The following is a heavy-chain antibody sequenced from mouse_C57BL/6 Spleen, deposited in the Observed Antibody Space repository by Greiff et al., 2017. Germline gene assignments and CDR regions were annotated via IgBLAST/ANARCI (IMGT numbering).Heavy chain of an antibody. CDR1: GYSITSGYY. D-gene: IGHD2-4*01. Sequence: EVQVVESGPGLVKPSQSLSLTCSVTGYSITSGYYWNWIRQFPGNKLEWMGYISYDGSNNYNPSLKNRISITRDTSKNQFFLKLNSVTTEDTATYYCAREDDYDPFAYWGQGTLVTVSA. V-gene: IGHV3-6*01. CDR3: AREDDYDPFAY. CDR2: ISYDGSN. J-gene: IGHJ3*01.